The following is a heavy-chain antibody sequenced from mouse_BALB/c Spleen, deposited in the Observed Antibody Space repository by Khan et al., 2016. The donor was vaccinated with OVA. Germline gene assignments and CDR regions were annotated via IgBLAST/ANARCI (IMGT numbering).Heavy chain of an antibody. J-gene: IGHJ1*01. V-gene: IGHV2-6-1*01. D-gene: IGHD2-1*01. Sequence: QVQLKESGPGLVAPSQSLSITCTISGFSLTSYGVHWVRQPPGQGLEWLVVIWSDGHTTYNSALKSRLSISKDNSTSQVFLKMNSLQTDDTAMYYCAIHGYYGNYGPYFDVWGAGTTVTVSS. CDR2: IWSDGHT. CDR3: AIHGYYGNYGPYFDV. CDR1: GFSLTSYG.